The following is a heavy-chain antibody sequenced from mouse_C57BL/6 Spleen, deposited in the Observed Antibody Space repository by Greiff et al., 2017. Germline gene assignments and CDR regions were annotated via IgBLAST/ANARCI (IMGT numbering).Heavy chain of an antibody. Sequence: VKLQQPGAELVMPGASVKLSCTASGYTFTSYWMHWVKQRPGQGLEWIGEIDPSDSYTNYNQKFKGKSTLTVDKSSSTAYMQLSSLTSEDSAVYYCARSSYYGSSYYAMDYWGQGTSVTVSS. CDR3: ARSSYYGSSYYAMDY. D-gene: IGHD1-1*01. J-gene: IGHJ4*01. CDR2: IDPSDSYT. V-gene: IGHV1-69*01. CDR1: GYTFTSYW.